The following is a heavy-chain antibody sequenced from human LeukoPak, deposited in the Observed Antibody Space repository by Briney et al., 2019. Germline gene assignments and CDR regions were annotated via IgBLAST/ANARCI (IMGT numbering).Heavy chain of an antibody. CDR1: GFTFSSYE. J-gene: IGHJ6*03. V-gene: IGHV3-48*03. D-gene: IGHD3-10*01. CDR2: ISSSGSTI. Sequence: PGGSLRLSCAASGFTFSSYEMNWVRQAPGKGLEWVSYISSSGSTIYYADSVKGRFTISRDNAKKSLSLQMTSLRAEDAAVYYCARDNGGLYQSRDYYYMDVWGKGTTVTVSS. CDR3: ARDNGGLYQSRDYYYMDV.